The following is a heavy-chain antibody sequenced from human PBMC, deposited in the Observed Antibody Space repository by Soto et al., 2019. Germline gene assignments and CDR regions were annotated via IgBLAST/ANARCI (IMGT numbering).Heavy chain of an antibody. Sequence: PGGSLRLSCAASGFDFSDYYMSWIRQAPGRGLEWISYISSSSIFTNYADSVKGRFTVSRDNAKNSLYLQMNSLRAEDTALYYCAREFWSGFHTLNYGMDVWGQGTTVTVSS. V-gene: IGHV3-11*06. J-gene: IGHJ6*02. CDR1: GFDFSDYY. CDR3: AREFWSGFHTLNYGMDV. CDR2: ISSSSIFT. D-gene: IGHD3-3*01.